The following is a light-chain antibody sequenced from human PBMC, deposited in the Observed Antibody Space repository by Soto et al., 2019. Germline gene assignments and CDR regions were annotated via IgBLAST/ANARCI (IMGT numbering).Light chain of an antibody. J-gene: IGKJ1*01. CDR2: GAS. V-gene: IGKV3-15*01. Sequence: EIMMTQSPATLSVSPGERATLPCRASQSVTSNLAWFQQKRGQAPRLLIYGASTRATGISARFSGSGSGTEFTLTISSLQSEDFAVYYCQQYNNWPRTFGQGTKVEI. CDR3: QQYNNWPRT. CDR1: QSVTSN.